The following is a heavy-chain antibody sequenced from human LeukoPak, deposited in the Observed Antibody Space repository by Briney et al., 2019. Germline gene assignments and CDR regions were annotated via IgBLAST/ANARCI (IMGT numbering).Heavy chain of an antibody. V-gene: IGHV4-39*07. CDR2: IFYSGST. Sequence: PSETLSLTCTVSGGSISTSSYYWGWVRQPPGTGLEWIGNIFYSGSTYYSPSLKSRVTISLDTSRNQFSLKLNSVTAADTAVYYCARDMGYYYDSSGSHDAFDIWGQGTMVTVSS. CDR3: ARDMGYYYDSSGSHDAFDI. J-gene: IGHJ3*02. CDR1: GGSISTSSYY. D-gene: IGHD3-22*01.